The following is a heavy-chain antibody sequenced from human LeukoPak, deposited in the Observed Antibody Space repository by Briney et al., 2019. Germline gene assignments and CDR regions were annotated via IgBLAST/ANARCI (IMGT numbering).Heavy chain of an antibody. Sequence: SETLSLTCTVSGGSISSSSYYWGWIRQPPGKGLEWFGSIYYSGSTYYNPSRKSRVTISVDTSKNQFSLKLSSVTAADTAVYYCARHLVTASGWYLYFQHWGQGTLVTVSS. CDR2: IYYSGST. D-gene: IGHD6-19*01. V-gene: IGHV4-39*01. CDR3: ARHLVTASGWYLYFQH. CDR1: GGSISSSSYY. J-gene: IGHJ1*01.